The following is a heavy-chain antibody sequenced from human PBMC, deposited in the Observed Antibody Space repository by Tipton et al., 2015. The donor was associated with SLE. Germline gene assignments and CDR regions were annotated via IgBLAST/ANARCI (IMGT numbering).Heavy chain of an antibody. CDR1: GDSITNYY. CDR2: TYRGT. V-gene: IGHV4-59*01. CDR3: ARGPRIEDYNLMSPFTWFDP. J-gene: IGHJ5*02. Sequence: TLSLTCTVSGDSITNYYWNWIRQPPGKGLEWIGYTYRGTNYNPSLESRVTISEDRSTNQFSLRLTSVTAADTAVYYCARGPRIEDYNLMSPFTWFDPWGQGVLVTVSS. D-gene: IGHD3-10*01.